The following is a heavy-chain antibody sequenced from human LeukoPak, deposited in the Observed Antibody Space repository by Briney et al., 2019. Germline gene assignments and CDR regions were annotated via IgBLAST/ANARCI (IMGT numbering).Heavy chain of an antibody. V-gene: IGHV3-23*01. Sequence: GGSLRLSCAASGFTLSTYAMSWVRQAPGKGPEWVSAISGSGGSTFNADSVKGRFTISRDNSKNTLFLQMNSLRAEDTAIYYCAKDHPSGYYFDYWGQGTLVTVSS. CDR2: ISGSGGST. CDR1: GFTLSTYA. D-gene: IGHD1-14*01. J-gene: IGHJ4*02. CDR3: AKDHPSGYYFDY.